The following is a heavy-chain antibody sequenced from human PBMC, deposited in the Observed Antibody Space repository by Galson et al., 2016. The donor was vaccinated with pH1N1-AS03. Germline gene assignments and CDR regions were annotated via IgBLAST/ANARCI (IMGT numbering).Heavy chain of an antibody. V-gene: IGHV1-69*02. Sequence: SVKVSCKASGDTFKTYSISWVRQAPGQGLEWMGRIIPILGMTNYAQKFQGRVTITADTSTSTAYMELGSLTSEDTAVYYCVIMWKPTVLDIWGQGTLVSVSS. CDR2: IIPILGMT. J-gene: IGHJ3*02. D-gene: IGHD3-16*01. CDR1: GDTFKTYS. CDR3: VIMWKPTVLDI.